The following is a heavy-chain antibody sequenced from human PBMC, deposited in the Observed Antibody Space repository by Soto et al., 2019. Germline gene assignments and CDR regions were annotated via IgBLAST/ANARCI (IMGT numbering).Heavy chain of an antibody. CDR2: IKSKRECGTP. V-gene: IGHV3-15*01. Sequence: HLVESGGDLVKPGGSLRLSCAASGFMFSSAWMSWVRQAPGKGLEWVGRIKSKRECGTPDYAPPVKGKFVISRDDSKNTLNLQMTRLNTDDPVVSYCVEGWTDFWGQGTLVAGSS. J-gene: IGHJ4*02. CDR3: VEGWTDF. CDR1: GFMFSSAW. D-gene: IGHD2-15*01.